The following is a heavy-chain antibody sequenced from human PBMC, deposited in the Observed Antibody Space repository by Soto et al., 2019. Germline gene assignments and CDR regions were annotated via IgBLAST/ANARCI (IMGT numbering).Heavy chain of an antibody. V-gene: IGHV3-7*03. CDR1: GFTLSTYW. CDR3: ASGYGSRGWFDP. D-gene: IGHD4-17*01. CDR2: INEDGSDR. Sequence: EVHLVASGGALVQPGGSLTLSCVGSGFTLSTYWLAWVRQAPGKGLEWVASINEDGSDRYAVDAVKGRVTISRDNAKNSLYLQMDSLRAEDTAVYYCASGYGSRGWFDPWGQGTLVTVSS. J-gene: IGHJ5*02.